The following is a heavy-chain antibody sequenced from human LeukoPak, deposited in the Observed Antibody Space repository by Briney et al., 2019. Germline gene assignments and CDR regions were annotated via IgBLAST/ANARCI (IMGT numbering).Heavy chain of an antibody. CDR3: ARSFGNYYGSGTPPLYFDY. Sequence: GASVKVSRKASGYTFTNYGISWVRQAPGQGLEYMAWIIAYNGHTNYAQKLQGRVTTTTDTSTSTAYMELRSLRSDDTAVYYCARSFGNYYGSGTPPLYFDYWGQGTLVTVSS. D-gene: IGHD3-10*01. V-gene: IGHV1-18*01. CDR1: GYTFTNYG. J-gene: IGHJ4*02. CDR2: IIAYNGHT.